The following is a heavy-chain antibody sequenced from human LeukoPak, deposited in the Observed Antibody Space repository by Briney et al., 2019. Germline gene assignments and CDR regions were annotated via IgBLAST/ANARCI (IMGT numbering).Heavy chain of an antibody. CDR1: GFTFSSYN. V-gene: IGHV3-21*01. CDR3: ARDRMTFSGYDTGCFDP. J-gene: IGHJ5*02. CDR2: ISTSSSYI. D-gene: IGHD5-12*01. Sequence: GGSLRLSCAASGFTFSSYNINWVRQAPGKGLEWVSSISTSSSYIYYADSVKGRFTISRDNAKKSLYLQMNSLRAEDTAVYYCARDRMTFSGYDTGCFDPWGQGTLVTVSS.